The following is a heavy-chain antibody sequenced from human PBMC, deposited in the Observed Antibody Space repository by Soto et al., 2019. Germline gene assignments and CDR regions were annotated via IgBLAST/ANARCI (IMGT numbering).Heavy chain of an antibody. CDR2: IKQDGSEK. J-gene: IGHJ4*02. D-gene: IGHD3-22*01. V-gene: IGHV3-7*05. CDR3: VRGGYYYDSSGYHFDY. Sequence: EVQLVESGGGLVQPGGSLRLSCAASGFTFSSYWMSWVRQAPGKGLEWVANIKQDGSEKYYVDSVKGRFTISRDNAKNSLYLQMNSLRAEDTAVYYCVRGGYYYDSSGYHFDYWGQGTLVTVSS. CDR1: GFTFSSYW.